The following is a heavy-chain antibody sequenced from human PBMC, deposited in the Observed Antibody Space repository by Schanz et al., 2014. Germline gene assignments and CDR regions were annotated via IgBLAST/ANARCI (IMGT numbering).Heavy chain of an antibody. V-gene: IGHV3-23*04. CDR2: FGTSGDST. J-gene: IGHJ3*01. Sequence: EVQLVESGGGLIQPGGSLRLSCAASGFTFSSYAMNWVRQAPGKGLEWVSTFGTSGDSTYYADSVKGRFTVSRDNSKNTLYLQMNSLRAEDTAVYYCAKDLRHADAFDLWGQGTMVTVSS. CDR1: GFTFSSYA. D-gene: IGHD4-17*01. CDR3: AKDLRHADAFDL.